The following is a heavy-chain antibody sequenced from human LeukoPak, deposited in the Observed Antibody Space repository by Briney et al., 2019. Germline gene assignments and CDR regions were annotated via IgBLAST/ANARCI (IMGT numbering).Heavy chain of an antibody. CDR2: NHNGNVN. CDR3: ARSVPPYSSGWFDY. Sequence: NHNGNVNYYVDSVKGRFTISRDNAKNSLYLQMNSLRTEDTAVYYCARSVPPYSSGWFDYWGQGTLVTVSS. D-gene: IGHD6-19*01. V-gene: IGHV3-7*01. J-gene: IGHJ5*01.